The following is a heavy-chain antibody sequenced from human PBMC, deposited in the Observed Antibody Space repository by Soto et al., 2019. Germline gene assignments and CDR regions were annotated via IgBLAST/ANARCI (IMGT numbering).Heavy chain of an antibody. J-gene: IGHJ4*02. Sequence: SETLSLTCAVSGGSISSSNWWSWVRQPPGKGLEWIGEIYHSGSTNYNPSLKSRVTISVDKSKNQFSLKLSSVTAADTAVYYYTIHRRTKSIVFWGQGTLVSVSS. CDR3: TIHRRTKSIVF. CDR1: GGSISSSNW. CDR2: IYHSGST. V-gene: IGHV4-4*02.